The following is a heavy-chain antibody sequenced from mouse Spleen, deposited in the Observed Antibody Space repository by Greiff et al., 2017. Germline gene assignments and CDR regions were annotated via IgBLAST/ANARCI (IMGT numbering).Heavy chain of an antibody. CDR2: IWTGGGT. J-gene: IGHJ1*01. D-gene: IGHD1-1*01. CDR1: GFSLTSYA. Sequence: VKLVESGPGLVAPSQSLSITCTVSGFSLTSYAISWVRQPPGKGLEWLGVIWTGGGTNYNSALKSRLSISKDNSKSQVFLKMNSLQTDDTARYYCASDYYGSSYRYFDVWGAGTTVTVSS. CDR3: ASDYYGSSYRYFDV. V-gene: IGHV2-9-1*01.